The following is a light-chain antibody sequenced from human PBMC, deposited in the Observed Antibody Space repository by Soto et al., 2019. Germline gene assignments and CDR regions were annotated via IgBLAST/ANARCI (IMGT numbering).Light chain of an antibody. CDR1: QSVSSIY. CDR3: QQYGSSPRT. CDR2: GAS. Sequence: EMVLTQSPGPLSLSPGERATLSCRASQSVSSIYLAWYQQKPGQAPRLLIYGASSRATGIPDRFSGSGSGTDFTLTISRLEPDDLAVYYCQQYGSSPRTVGQGTKVDSK. V-gene: IGKV3-20*01. J-gene: IGKJ1*01.